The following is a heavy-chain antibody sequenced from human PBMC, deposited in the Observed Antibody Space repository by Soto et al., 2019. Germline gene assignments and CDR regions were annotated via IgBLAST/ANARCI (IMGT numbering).Heavy chain of an antibody. Sequence: SETLSLTCTVSGGSISSTSYYWGWIRQPPGKGLEWIGNIYYTGSTLYNPSLKSRVTMSVDTSRNQFSLNLGSVTAADTAVYYCARILDYGDSYYFDYWGQGTLVTVSS. J-gene: IGHJ4*02. V-gene: IGHV4-39*01. CDR2: IYYTGST. CDR3: ARILDYGDSYYFDY. CDR1: GGSISSTSYY. D-gene: IGHD4-17*01.